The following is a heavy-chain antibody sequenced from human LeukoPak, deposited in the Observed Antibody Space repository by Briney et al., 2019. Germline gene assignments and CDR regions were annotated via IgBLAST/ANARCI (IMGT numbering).Heavy chain of an antibody. CDR3: AKKTYYDFRSGDNWFDP. Sequence: GGSLRLSCAASGFTFSSYGMHWVRQAPGKGLEWVAFIRYDGSNKYYADSVKGRFTISRDNSKNTLYLQMNSLRAEDTAVYYCAKKTYYDFRSGDNWFDPWGQGTLVTVSS. D-gene: IGHD3-3*01. CDR2: IRYDGSNK. CDR1: GFTFSSYG. J-gene: IGHJ5*02. V-gene: IGHV3-30*02.